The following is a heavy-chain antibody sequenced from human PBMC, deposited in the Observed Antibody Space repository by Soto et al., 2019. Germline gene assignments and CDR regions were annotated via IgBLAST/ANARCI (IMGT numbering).Heavy chain of an antibody. V-gene: IGHV4-34*01. CDR1: GGSFSGYY. D-gene: IGHD1-26*01. CDR3: ARGRIVGATGFDP. Sequence: PSETLXLTFAVYGGSFSGYYWSWIRQPPGKGLEWIGEINHSGSTNYNPSLKSRVTISVDTSKNQFSLKLSSVTAADTAVYYCARGRIVGATGFDPWGQGTLVTVSS. J-gene: IGHJ5*02. CDR2: INHSGST.